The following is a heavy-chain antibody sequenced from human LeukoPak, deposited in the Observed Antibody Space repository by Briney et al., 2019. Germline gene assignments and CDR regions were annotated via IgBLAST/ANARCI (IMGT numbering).Heavy chain of an antibody. J-gene: IGHJ5*02. CDR2: VSNRGTT. V-gene: IGHV4-4*08. Sequence: SETLSLTCTVSGVSASDYYWSWIRQPPGRGLEWIGYVSNRGTTNDHPSLKSRVTISVAKSKNRFSLKLRSVTAADTAVYYCARDLGYDGFDWAPWGQGTLVTVSS. CDR1: GVSASDYY. D-gene: IGHD5-12*01. CDR3: ARDLGYDGFDWAP.